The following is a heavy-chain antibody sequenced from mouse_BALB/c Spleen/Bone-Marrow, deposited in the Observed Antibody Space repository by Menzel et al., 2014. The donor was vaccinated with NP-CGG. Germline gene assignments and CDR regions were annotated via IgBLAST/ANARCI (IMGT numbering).Heavy chain of an antibody. CDR1: GFSLTSYG. J-gene: IGHJ4*01. CDR3: ARNSPIYYGYDEAMDY. V-gene: IGHV2-4-1*01. CDR2: IWSGGST. Sequence: VKLQESGPGLVQPSQSLFITCTVSGFSLTSYGVHWVRQSPGKGLEWLGVIWSGGSTDYNAAFISRLSISKDNSKSQVFFKMNSLQADDTAIYYCARNSPIYYGYDEAMDYWGQGTSVTVSS. D-gene: IGHD2-2*01.